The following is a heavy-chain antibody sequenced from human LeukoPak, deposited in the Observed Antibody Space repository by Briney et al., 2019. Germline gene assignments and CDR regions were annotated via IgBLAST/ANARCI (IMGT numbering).Heavy chain of an antibody. D-gene: IGHD3-22*01. J-gene: IGHJ3*02. CDR3: ARDLPYYYDSSGSPYGGTNAFDI. Sequence: GASVKVSCKVSGYTLTELSMHWVRQAPGKGLEWMGGFDPEDGETIYAQKLQGRVTMTTDTSTSTAYMELRSLRSDDTAVYYCARDLPYYYDSSGSPYGGTNAFDIWGQGTMVTVSS. CDR2: FDPEDGET. CDR1: GYTLTELS. V-gene: IGHV1-24*01.